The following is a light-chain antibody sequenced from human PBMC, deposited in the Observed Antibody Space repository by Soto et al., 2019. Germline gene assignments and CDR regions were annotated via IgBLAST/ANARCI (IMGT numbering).Light chain of an antibody. CDR2: GAS. CDR1: QSVSSSY. V-gene: IGKV3-20*01. Sequence: EIVLTQSPGTLYLSPGERATLSCRASQSVSSSYLAWYQQKPGQAPRLLIYGASSRATGIPDRFSGSGSGTDFHLTISRLEPEDCAVYYCQQYGSSPLCTFGQWTKVEIK. CDR3: QQYGSSPLCT. J-gene: IGKJ1*01.